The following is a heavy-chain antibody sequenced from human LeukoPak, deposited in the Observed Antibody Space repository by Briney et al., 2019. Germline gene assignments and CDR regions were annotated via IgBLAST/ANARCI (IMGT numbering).Heavy chain of an antibody. J-gene: IGHJ4*02. Sequence: GGSLRLSCAASGFTFSSYWMHWVRQAPGKGLLWVSRSNGDGSSTAYADSVKGRFTISRDNAKNTLHLQMNSLRAEDAALYYCARAGYCSGGNCYSSYYDYWGQGTLVTVSS. CDR1: GFTFSSYW. CDR2: SNGDGSST. V-gene: IGHV3-74*01. CDR3: ARAGYCSGGNCYSSYYDY. D-gene: IGHD2-15*01.